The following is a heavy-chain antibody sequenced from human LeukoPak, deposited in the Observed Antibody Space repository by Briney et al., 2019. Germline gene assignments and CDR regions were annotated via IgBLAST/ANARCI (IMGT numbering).Heavy chain of an antibody. V-gene: IGHV5-51*01. J-gene: IGHJ4*02. Sequence: GESLQISCEASGYSFSNFWIGWVRQLPGKGLEWMGIIYPDDSDTRYSPSFQGHVTISADKSITTAYLQWSSLTASDTAMYYCARGERAMATRKAGFDYWGQGTLVTVSS. D-gene: IGHD5-24*01. CDR3: ARGERAMATRKAGFDY. CDR2: IYPDDSDT. CDR1: GYSFSNFW.